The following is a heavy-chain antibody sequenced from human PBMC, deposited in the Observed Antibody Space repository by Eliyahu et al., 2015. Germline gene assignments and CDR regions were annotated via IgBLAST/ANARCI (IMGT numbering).Heavy chain of an antibody. J-gene: IGHJ5*02. D-gene: IGHD3-10*01. CDR2: ISGSGGST. CDR1: GFTFSSYA. V-gene: IGHV3-23*04. CDR3: AKDEGGTMVRGVLGWFDP. Sequence: EVQLVESGGGLVQPGGSLRXSCAASGFTFSSYAMRWVRQAPGKGLEWVSAISGSGGSTYYADSVKGRFTISRDNSKNTLYLQMNSLRAEDTAVYYCAKDEGGTMVRGVLGWFDPWGQGTLVTVSS.